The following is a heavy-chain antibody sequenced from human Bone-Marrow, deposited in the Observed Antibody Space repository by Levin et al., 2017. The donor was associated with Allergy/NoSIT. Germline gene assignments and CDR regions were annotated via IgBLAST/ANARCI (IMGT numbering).Heavy chain of an antibody. CDR1: GFSISSKY. Sequence: SGGSLRLSCAASGFSISSKYMSWVRQAPGKGLEWVSVIYSDGSTHYADSVKGRFIISRDISKNTLYLQMSRLRADDTAVYYCARGGSGWSGPDYWGQGTLVTVSS. CDR2: IYSDGST. V-gene: IGHV3-53*01. J-gene: IGHJ4*02. CDR3: ARGGSGWSGPDY. D-gene: IGHD6-19*01.